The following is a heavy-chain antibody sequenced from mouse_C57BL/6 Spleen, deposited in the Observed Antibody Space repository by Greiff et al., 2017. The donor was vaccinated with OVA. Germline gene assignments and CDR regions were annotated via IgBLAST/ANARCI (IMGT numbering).Heavy chain of an antibody. D-gene: IGHD2-5*01. J-gene: IGHJ3*01. CDR2: IYPRDGST. CDR3: AREGYSNYDWFAY. Sequence: QVQLKESDAELVKPGASVKISCKVSGYAFTDHTIHWMKQRPEQGLEWIGYIYPRDGSTKYNEKFKGKATLTADKSSSTAYMQLNSLTSEDSAVYVCAREGYSNYDWFAYWGQGTLVTVSA. V-gene: IGHV1-78*01. CDR1: GYAFTDHT.